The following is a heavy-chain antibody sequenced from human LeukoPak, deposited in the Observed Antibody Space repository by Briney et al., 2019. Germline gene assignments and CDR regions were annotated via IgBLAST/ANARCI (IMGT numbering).Heavy chain of an antibody. CDR1: GGSISSSSYY. CDR3: ARRHNGDEVGAFDI. D-gene: IGHD4/OR15-4a*01. J-gene: IGHJ4*02. CDR2: IYYSGST. V-gene: IGHV4-39*01. Sequence: PSETLSLTCTVSGGSISSSSYYWGWIRQPPGKGLEWIGSIYYSGSTYYNPSLKSRVTISVDTSKNQFSLKLSSVTAADTAVYYCARRHNGDEVGAFDIWGQGTLVTASS.